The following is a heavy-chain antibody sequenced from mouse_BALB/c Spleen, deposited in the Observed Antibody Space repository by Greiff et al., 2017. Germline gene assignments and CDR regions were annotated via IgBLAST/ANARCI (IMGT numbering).Heavy chain of an antibody. CDR3: ARHGPWFAY. CDR1: GYTFTSYW. J-gene: IGHJ3*01. Sequence: VQLQQSGAELAKPGASVKMSCKASGYTFTSYWMHWVKQRPGQGLEWIGYINPSTGYTEYNQKFKDKATLTADKSSSTAYMQLSSLTSEDSAVYYCARHGPWFAYWGQGTLVTVSA. V-gene: IGHV1-7*01. CDR2: INPSTGYT.